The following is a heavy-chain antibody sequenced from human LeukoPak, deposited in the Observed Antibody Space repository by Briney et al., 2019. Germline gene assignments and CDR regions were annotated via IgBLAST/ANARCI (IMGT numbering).Heavy chain of an antibody. J-gene: IGHJ4*02. CDR1: GFTISSHW. CDR2: INSDGSSI. CDR3: ARENTTMVESSRLDS. Sequence: GGSLRLSCASSGFTISSHWMHWVRQGPGKGLVWVSRINSDGSSINYGDSVKGRFTISRDNAKNTLYLQMNSLRAEDTAVYYCARENTTMVESSRLDSWGQGTLVTVSS. D-gene: IGHD5-18*01. V-gene: IGHV3-74*01.